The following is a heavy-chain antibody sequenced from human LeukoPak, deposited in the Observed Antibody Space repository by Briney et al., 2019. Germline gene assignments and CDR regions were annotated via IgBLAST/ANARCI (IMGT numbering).Heavy chain of an antibody. CDR3: ARGGKNDYGDYVLDY. J-gene: IGHJ4*02. V-gene: IGHV3-74*01. Sequence: PGGSLRLSCAASGFTFSNYWMFWVRQAPGKGLVWVSRINSDGSSTSYADSVKGRFTISRDNAKNTLYLQMNSLRAEDTAVYYCARGGKNDYGDYVLDYWGQGTLVTVSS. CDR2: INSDGSST. D-gene: IGHD4-17*01. CDR1: GFTFSNYW.